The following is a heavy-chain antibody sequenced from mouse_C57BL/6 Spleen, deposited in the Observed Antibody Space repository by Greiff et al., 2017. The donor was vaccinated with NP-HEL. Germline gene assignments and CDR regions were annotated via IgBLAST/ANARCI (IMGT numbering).Heavy chain of an antibody. CDR2: ISSGSSTI. D-gene: IGHD2-10*01. J-gene: IGHJ3*01. Sequence: EVKLMESGGGLVKPGGSLKLSCAASGFTFSDYGMHWVRQAPEKGLEWVAYISSGSSTIYYADTVKGRFTISRDNAKNTLFLQMTSLRSEDTAMYYCANSYYPTGFAYWGQGTLVTVSA. CDR3: ANSYYPTGFAY. V-gene: IGHV5-17*01. CDR1: GFTFSDYG.